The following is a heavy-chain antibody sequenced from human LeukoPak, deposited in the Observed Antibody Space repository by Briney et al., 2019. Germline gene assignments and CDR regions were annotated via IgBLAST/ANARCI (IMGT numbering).Heavy chain of an antibody. CDR1: GFTFSSYG. D-gene: IGHD1-26*01. CDR3: ARSLVVGANPYH. J-gene: IGHJ5*02. CDR2: ISSSTI. Sequence: GGSLKISCEASGFTFSSYGMTWVRQAPGKGLEWVSYISSSTIYYADSVKGRFTISRDNAKNSLYLQLNSLRAEDTAVYYCARSLVVGANPYHWGQGTLVTVSS. V-gene: IGHV3-48*01.